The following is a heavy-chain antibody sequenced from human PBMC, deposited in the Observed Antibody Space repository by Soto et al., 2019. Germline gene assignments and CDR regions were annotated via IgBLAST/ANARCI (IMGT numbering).Heavy chain of an antibody. V-gene: IGHV3-23*01. CDR3: AKDGIVGATMVYYMDV. J-gene: IGHJ6*03. Sequence: GGSLRLSCAASGFTFSSYAMSWVRQAPGKGLEWVSAISGSGGSTYYADSVKGRFTISRDNSKNTLYLQMNSLRAEDTAVYYCAKDGIVGATMVYYMDVWGKGTTVTVSS. CDR1: GFTFSSYA. D-gene: IGHD1-26*01. CDR2: ISGSGGST.